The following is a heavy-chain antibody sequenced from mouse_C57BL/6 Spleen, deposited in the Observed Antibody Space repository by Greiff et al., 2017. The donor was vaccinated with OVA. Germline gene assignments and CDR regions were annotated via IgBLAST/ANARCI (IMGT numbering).Heavy chain of an antibody. CDR2: INPNNGGT. CDR3: ARGDRGGWYFDV. D-gene: IGHD2-14*01. Sequence: VQLQQSGPELVKPGASVKIPCKASGYTFTDYNMDWVKQSHGKSLEWIGDINPNNGGTIYNQKFKGTATLTVDKSSSTAYMELRSLTSEDTAVYYCARGDRGGWYFDVWGTGTTVTVSS. V-gene: IGHV1-18*01. CDR1: GYTFTDYN. J-gene: IGHJ1*03.